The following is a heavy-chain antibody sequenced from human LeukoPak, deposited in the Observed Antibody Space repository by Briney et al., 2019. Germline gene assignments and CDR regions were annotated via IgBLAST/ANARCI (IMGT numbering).Heavy chain of an antibody. CDR3: AGSGPPGDC. D-gene: IGHD2-8*02. CDR1: GFNFSDYY. CDR2: ISPNDVNR. J-gene: IGHJ4*02. V-gene: IGHV3-11*01. Sequence: GGSLRLSCVGSGFNFSDYYMSWIRQAPGKGLEWISYISPNDVNRYYVDAVKGRFTVSRDNAKNSLFLQMKSLRVEDTAVYYCAGSGPPGDCWGQGTLVTVSS.